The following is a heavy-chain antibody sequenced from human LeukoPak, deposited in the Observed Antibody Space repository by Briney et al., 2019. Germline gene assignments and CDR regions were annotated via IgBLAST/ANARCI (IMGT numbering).Heavy chain of an antibody. J-gene: IGHJ4*02. CDR3: ARGVNGYDFDY. CDR2: ISSSYI. CDR1: GFTFSSYS. V-gene: IGHV3-21*06. D-gene: IGHD3-22*01. Sequence: AGGSLRLSCAASGFTFSSYSMNWVRQAPGKGLEWVSSISSSYIYYADSVKGRFTISRDNAKNSLYLQMNSLRAEDTAVYYCARGVNGYDFDYWGQGTLVTVSS.